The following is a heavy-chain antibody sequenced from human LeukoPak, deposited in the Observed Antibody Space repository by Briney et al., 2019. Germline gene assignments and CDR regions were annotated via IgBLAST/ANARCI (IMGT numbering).Heavy chain of an antibody. CDR3: AKLGHGGYYSYMDV. J-gene: IGHJ6*03. Sequence: PGGSLRLSCTVSGFTFGNYAMTWVRQGPGKGLESVSSASTDGTPYDANSVKGRFTISRDNSKSTLYLRMNSLRAEDTAVYYCAKLGHGGYYSYMDVWGKGTTVTVSS. CDR2: ASTDGTP. D-gene: IGHD2-21*01. CDR1: GFTFGNYA. V-gene: IGHV3-23*01.